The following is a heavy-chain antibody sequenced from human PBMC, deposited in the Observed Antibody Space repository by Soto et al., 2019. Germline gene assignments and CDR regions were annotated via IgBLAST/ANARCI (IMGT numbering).Heavy chain of an antibody. J-gene: IGHJ6*02. CDR1: GGSISSGGYS. D-gene: IGHD2-15*01. Sequence: PSETLSLTCAVSGGSISSGGYSWSWIRQPPGKGLEWIGYIYHSGSTYYNPSLKSRVTISVDRSKNQFSLKLSSVTAADTAVYYCARALLGYCSGGSCYGRGAYYYYGMDVWGQGTTVTVSS. CDR3: ARALLGYCSGGSCYGRGAYYYYGMDV. CDR2: IYHSGST. V-gene: IGHV4-30-2*01.